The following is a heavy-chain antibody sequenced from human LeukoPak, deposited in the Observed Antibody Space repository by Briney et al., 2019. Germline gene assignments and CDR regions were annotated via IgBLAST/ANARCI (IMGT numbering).Heavy chain of an antibody. CDR2: TSHTGST. CDR3: ARQGSIVDPPIFDY. Sequence: PSETLSLTCAVYGGSFSGHYWSWIRQPPGKGLEWIGETSHTGSTKYNPSLKSRVTISVDTSKNQFSLKLSSVTAADTAVYYCARQGSIVDPPIFDYWGQGTLVTVTS. D-gene: IGHD6-6*01. V-gene: IGHV4-34*01. CDR1: GGSFSGHY. J-gene: IGHJ4*02.